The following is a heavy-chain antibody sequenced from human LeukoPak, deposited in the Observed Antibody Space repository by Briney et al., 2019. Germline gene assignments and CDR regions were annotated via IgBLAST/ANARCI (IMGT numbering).Heavy chain of an antibody. V-gene: IGHV4-59*12. Sequence: PSETLSLTCTVSGGSISSYYWSWIRQPPGKGLEWIGYIYYSGSTNYNPSLKSRVTISVDTSKNQFSLKLSSVTAADTAVYYCASQHYDILTGYYTPFDGFDYWGQGTLVTVSS. D-gene: IGHD3-9*01. CDR1: GGSISSYY. CDR2: IYYSGST. J-gene: IGHJ4*02. CDR3: ASQHYDILTGYYTPFDGFDY.